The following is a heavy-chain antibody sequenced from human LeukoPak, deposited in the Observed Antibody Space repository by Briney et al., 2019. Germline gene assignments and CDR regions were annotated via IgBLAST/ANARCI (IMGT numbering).Heavy chain of an antibody. CDR2: IYYSGGT. J-gene: IGHJ4*02. CDR1: GDSISSYY. V-gene: IGHV4-59*08. D-gene: IGHD3-16*02. Sequence: PSETLSLTCTVSGDSISSYYWSWIRQPPGNGLEWIGYIYYSGGTNYNPSLKSRVTISVDTSKNQFSLKLSSVTAADTAVYYCARLSAKNCVWGSYRNDFDYWGQGTLVTVSS. CDR3: ARLSAKNCVWGSYRNDFDY.